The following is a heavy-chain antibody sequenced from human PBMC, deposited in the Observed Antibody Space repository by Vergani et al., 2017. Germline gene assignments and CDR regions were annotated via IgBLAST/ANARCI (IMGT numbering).Heavy chain of an antibody. V-gene: IGHV3-38-3*01. CDR2: ISGGST. CDR3: ARGSGYSYYYGMDV. J-gene: IGHJ6*02. Sequence: EVQLLESGGGLVQPGGSLRLSCAASGFTVSSNEMSWVRQAPGKGLEWVSSISGGSTYYADSRKGRFTISRDNSKNTLYLQMGSLRAEDMAAYYCARGSGYSYYYGMDVWGQGTTVTVSS. CDR1: GFTVSSNE. D-gene: IGHD3-16*01.